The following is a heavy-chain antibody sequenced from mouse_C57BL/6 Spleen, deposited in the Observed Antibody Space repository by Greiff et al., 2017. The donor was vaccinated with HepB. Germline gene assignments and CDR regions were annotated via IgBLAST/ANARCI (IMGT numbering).Heavy chain of an antibody. J-gene: IGHJ2*01. CDR1: GYTFTSYW. Sequence: QVQLQQPGAELVKPGASVKLSCKASGYTFTSYWMHWVKQRPGQGLEWIGMIHPNSGSTNYNEKFKSKATLTVDKSSSTAYMQLSSLTSEDAAVYYCARYSEGYFDYWGQGTTLTVSS. CDR3: ARYSEGYFDY. CDR2: IHPNSGST. V-gene: IGHV1-64*01.